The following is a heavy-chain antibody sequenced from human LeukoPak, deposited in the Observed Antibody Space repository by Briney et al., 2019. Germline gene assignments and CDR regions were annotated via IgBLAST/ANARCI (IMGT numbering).Heavy chain of an antibody. CDR2: IYYSGST. J-gene: IGHJ3*02. V-gene: IGHV4-39*07. CDR1: GGSISSYY. CDR3: ARDPYSSSAFDI. Sequence: SETLSLTCTVSGGSISSYYWSWIRQPPGKGLEWIGSIYYSGSTYYNPSLKSRVTISVDTSKNQFSLKLSSVTAADTAVYYCARDPYSSSAFDIWGQGTMVTVSS. D-gene: IGHD1-26*01.